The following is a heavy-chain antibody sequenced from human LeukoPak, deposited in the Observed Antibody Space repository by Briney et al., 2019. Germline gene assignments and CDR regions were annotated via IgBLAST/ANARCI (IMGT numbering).Heavy chain of an antibody. Sequence: GGSLRLSCEASGFTFSSYGMHWVRQAPGKGLEWVAVISYDGSNKYYVDSVKGRFTISRDNSKNTLYLQMNSLRAEDTAVYYCAKSTHYYDSSGLVDYWGQGTLVTVSS. CDR2: ISYDGSNK. V-gene: IGHV3-30*18. D-gene: IGHD3-22*01. CDR3: AKSTHYYDSSGLVDY. J-gene: IGHJ4*02. CDR1: GFTFSSYG.